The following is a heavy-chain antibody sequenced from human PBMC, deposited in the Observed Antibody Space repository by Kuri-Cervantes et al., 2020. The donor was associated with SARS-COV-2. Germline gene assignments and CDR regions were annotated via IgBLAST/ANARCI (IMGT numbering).Heavy chain of an antibody. CDR2: ISYSSFYI. D-gene: IGHD2-2*02. CDR3: ARGCSGIGCYTRHLDY. J-gene: IGHJ4*02. Sequence: GESLKISCAASGFSFSSYNMNWVRQAPGKGLEWVSSISYSSFYIYYADSVKGRFTISRDNAKNTLYLQMNSLRAEDTAVYYCARGCSGIGCYTRHLDYWGQGTLVTVSS. CDR1: GFSFSSYN. V-gene: IGHV3-21*01.